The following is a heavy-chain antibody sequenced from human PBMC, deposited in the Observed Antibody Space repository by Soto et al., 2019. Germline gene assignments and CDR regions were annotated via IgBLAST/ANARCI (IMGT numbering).Heavy chain of an antibody. CDR1: GFTVSSNY. J-gene: IGHJ4*02. Sequence: GGSLRLSCAASGFTVSSNYLGWVRQAPGKGLEWVSVVYVGGSTYYADSVKGRFTISRDNSKNTLYLQMNSLRAEDTAIYYCARGPSGYDQYYFDYWGQGTLVTVSS. CDR2: VYVGGST. V-gene: IGHV3-66*01. D-gene: IGHD5-12*01. CDR3: ARGPSGYDQYYFDY.